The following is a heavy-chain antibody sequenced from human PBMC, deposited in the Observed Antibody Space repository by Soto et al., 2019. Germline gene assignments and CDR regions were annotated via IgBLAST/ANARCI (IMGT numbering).Heavy chain of an antibody. CDR1: GYTFTSYA. CDR3: ARDVGAVGD. V-gene: IGHV1-3*01. CDR2: INAGNGNT. Sequence: QVQLVQSGAAVQKPGASVKVSCKASGYTFTSYAMHWVRQAHGQRLEWMGWINAGNGNTKYSQKFQGRVTITRDTYAGAAYMELSSLGSEVTSVYYCARDVGAVGDWGQGTLVTVSS. D-gene: IGHD1-26*01. J-gene: IGHJ4*02.